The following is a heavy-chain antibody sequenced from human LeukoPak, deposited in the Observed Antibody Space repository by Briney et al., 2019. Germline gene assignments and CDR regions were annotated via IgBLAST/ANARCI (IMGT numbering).Heavy chain of an antibody. CDR1: GGSISSYY. Sequence: PSETLSLTCTDSGGSISSYYWSWIRQPPGKGLEWIGYIYYSGSTNYNPSLKSRVTISVDTSKNQFSLKLSSVTAADTAVYYCARQWLLGQNWFDPWGQGTLVTVSS. CDR3: ARQWLLGQNWFDP. J-gene: IGHJ5*02. CDR2: IYYSGST. D-gene: IGHD6-19*01. V-gene: IGHV4-59*01.